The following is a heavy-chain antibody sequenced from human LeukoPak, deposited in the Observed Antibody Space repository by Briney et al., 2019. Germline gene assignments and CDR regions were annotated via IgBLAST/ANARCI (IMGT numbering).Heavy chain of an antibody. V-gene: IGHV4-39*07. CDR3: ARDNYGDYVYTRNHDAFDI. D-gene: IGHD4-17*01. CDR1: GGSISSSSYY. CDR2: IYYSGST. Sequence: PSETLSLTCTVSGGSISSSSYYWAWIRQPPGKGLEWLGSIYYSGSTYYNPSLKSRVTISVDTSKNQFSLKLSSVTAADTAVYYCARDNYGDYVYTRNHDAFDIWGQGTMVTVSS. J-gene: IGHJ3*02.